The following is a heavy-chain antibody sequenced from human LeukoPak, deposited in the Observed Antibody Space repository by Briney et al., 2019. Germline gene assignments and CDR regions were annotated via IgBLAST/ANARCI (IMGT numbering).Heavy chain of an antibody. CDR3: AREGPLGWFDP. CDR2: IYYSGST. J-gene: IGHJ5*02. V-gene: IGHV4-59*11. CDR1: GGSISSHY. Sequence: SETLSLTCAVPGGSISSHYWNWIRQPPGKGPEWIGYIYYSGSTNYNPSLKSRVTISVDTSKDQFSLKLSSVTAADTAVYHCAREGPLGWFDPWGQGTLVTVSS.